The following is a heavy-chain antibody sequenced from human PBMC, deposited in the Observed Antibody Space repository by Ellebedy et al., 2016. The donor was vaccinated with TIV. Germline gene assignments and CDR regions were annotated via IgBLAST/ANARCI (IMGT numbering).Heavy chain of an antibody. J-gene: IGHJ6*02. CDR3: ARRGYCSSTSCSMDV. CDR1: GYSFPTYW. CDR2: IYPGDSDT. Sequence: GESLKISCKGSGYSFPTYWIGWVRQMPGKGLEWMGIIYPGDSDTRYSPSFQGQVTISADKSISTAYLQWSSLKASDTAMYYCARRGYCSSTSCSMDVWGQGTTVTVSS. D-gene: IGHD2-2*01. V-gene: IGHV5-51*01.